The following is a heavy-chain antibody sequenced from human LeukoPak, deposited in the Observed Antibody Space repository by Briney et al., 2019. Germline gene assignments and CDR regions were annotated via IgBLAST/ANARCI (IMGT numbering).Heavy chain of an antibody. V-gene: IGHV3-21*01. CDR2: ISSSSSYI. J-gene: IGHJ4*02. D-gene: IGHD6-13*01. CDR3: AREGIAAAGTGGDY. Sequence: PGGSLRLSCAASGFTFSSYSMNWVRQAPGKGLEWVSSISSSSSYIYYADSVKGRFTISRDNAKNSLYLQMNSLRAEDTAVYYCAREGIAAAGTGGDYWGQGTLVTVSS. CDR1: GFTFSSYS.